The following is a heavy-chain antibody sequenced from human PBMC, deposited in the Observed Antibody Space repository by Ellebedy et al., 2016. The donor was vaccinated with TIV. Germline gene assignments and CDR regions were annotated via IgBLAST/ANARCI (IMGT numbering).Heavy chain of an antibody. Sequence: MPSETLSLTCTVSGGSISSYYWSWSRQPPGKGLDWIGYIYYSGITNYNPALKSRVTISVNTSKNQFSLKLSSVTAADTAVYYCARQKLVLSMGYNWFDPWGQGTLVTVSS. J-gene: IGHJ5*02. CDR3: ARQKLVLSMGYNWFDP. D-gene: IGHD6-13*01. CDR1: GGSISSYY. CDR2: IYYSGIT. V-gene: IGHV4-59*01.